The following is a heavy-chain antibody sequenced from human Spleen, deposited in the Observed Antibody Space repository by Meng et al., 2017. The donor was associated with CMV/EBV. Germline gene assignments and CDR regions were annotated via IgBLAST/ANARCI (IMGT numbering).Heavy chain of an antibody. D-gene: IGHD3-3*01. CDR3: ARDPGSGYYWSGMDV. J-gene: IGHJ6*02. Sequence: GGSLRLSCAASGFTFSSFWMHWVRQAPGKGLVWVSRINSDGSTTNYADSVKGRFTISRDSAKNTVYLQMNSLRAEDTAAYFCARDPGSGYYWSGMDVWGQGTTVTSP. CDR2: INSDGSTT. CDR1: GFTFSSFW. V-gene: IGHV3-74*01.